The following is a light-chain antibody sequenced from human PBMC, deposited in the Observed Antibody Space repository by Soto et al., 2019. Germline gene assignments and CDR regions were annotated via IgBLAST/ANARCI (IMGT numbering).Light chain of an antibody. CDR1: SSNIGAGYD. CDR3: QSYDSSLRVVV. V-gene: IGLV1-40*01. Sequence: QSVLTQPPSVSGAPGQRVTISCTGSSSNIGAGYDVHWYQQLPGTAPKLLIYGNSNRPSGVPDRFSGSKSGTSASLAITGLQDEDDADYYCQSYDSSLRVVVFGGGTTHTVL. CDR2: GNS. J-gene: IGLJ2*01.